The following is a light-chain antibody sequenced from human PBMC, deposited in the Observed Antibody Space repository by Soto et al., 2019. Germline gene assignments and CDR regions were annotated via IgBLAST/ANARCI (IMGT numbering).Light chain of an antibody. Sequence: QSALTQPPSASGTPGQGVTISCSGSTSNIGSNYVYCYQQLPGTAPTLLIYRNNQRPSGVPDRFSGSKSGTSTTLAISGLRSDDEADYFCATWDASLNGFYVFGTGTKVTVL. V-gene: IGLV1-47*01. CDR2: RNN. CDR1: TSNIGSNY. CDR3: ATWDASLNGFYV. J-gene: IGLJ1*01.